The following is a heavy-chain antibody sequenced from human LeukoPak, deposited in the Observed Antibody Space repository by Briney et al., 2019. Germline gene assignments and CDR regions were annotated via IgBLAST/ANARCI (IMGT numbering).Heavy chain of an antibody. CDR1: GYTFTSYY. Sequence: GASVKVSCKASGYTFTSYYMHWVRQAPGQGLEWMGIINPSGGSTSYAQKFQGRVTMTRDTSTGTVYMELSSLRSEDTAVYYCARDPLGAIFGENHYYYGMDVWGQGTTVTVSS. CDR3: ARDPLGAIFGENHYYYGMDV. CDR2: INPSGGST. D-gene: IGHD3-3*01. J-gene: IGHJ6*02. V-gene: IGHV1-46*01.